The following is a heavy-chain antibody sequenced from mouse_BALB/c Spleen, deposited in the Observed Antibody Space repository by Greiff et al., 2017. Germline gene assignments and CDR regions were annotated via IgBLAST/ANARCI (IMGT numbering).Heavy chain of an antibody. CDR1: GYTFTDYE. J-gene: IGHJ3*01. CDR2: IDPETGGT. Sequence: VQLQQSGAELVRPGASVTVSCKASGYTFTDYEMHWVKQTPVHGLEWIGAIDPETGGTAYNQKFKGKATLTADKSSSTAYMELRSLTSEDSAVYYCTRLPWSFAYWGQGTLVTVSA. V-gene: IGHV1-15*01. CDR3: TRLPWSFAY.